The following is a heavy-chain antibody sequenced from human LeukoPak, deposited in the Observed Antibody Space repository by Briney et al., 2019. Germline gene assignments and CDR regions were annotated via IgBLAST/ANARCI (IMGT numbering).Heavy chain of an antibody. CDR1: GDTFSNFG. CDR2: VSALNGNT. Sequence: ASVKVSCTASGDTFSNFGVSWVRQAPGQGLEWMGWVSALNGNTNVAQKVQGRVTLTRDTSTGTAHMELRSLSSDDTAVYNCATLQPAAAHFELWGQGTLVTVST. D-gene: IGHD5-18*01. V-gene: IGHV1-18*01. CDR3: ATLQPAAAHFEL. J-gene: IGHJ4*02.